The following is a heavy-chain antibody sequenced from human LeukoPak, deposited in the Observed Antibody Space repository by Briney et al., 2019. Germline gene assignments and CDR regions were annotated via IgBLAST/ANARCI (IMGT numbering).Heavy chain of an antibody. CDR2: IYYSGST. J-gene: IGHJ4*02. V-gene: IGHV4-59*08. Sequence: SETLSLTCTVSGGSISSYYWSWIRQPPGKGLEWIGYIYYSGSTNYNPSLKSRVTISVDTSKNQFSLKLSSVTAADTAVYYCARLIMVRGLVLLYYFDYWGQGTLVTVSS. CDR1: GGSISSYY. D-gene: IGHD3-10*01. CDR3: ARLIMVRGLVLLYYFDY.